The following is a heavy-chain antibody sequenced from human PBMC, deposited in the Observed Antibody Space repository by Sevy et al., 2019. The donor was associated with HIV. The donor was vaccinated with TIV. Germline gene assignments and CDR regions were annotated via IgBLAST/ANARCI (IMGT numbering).Heavy chain of an antibody. CDR1: GLTPSTYG. CDR3: ARDPRVYGDYLLAYFDY. D-gene: IGHD4-17*01. J-gene: IGHJ4*02. Sequence: GGSLRLSCAASGLTPSTYGIHWVRQAPGKGLEWVAVIGYDGNNKFYADSVKVRFTISRDDSKNTVFLQMYSLRAEDTAVYYCARDPRVYGDYLLAYFDYWGQGTLVTVSS. V-gene: IGHV3-33*01. CDR2: IGYDGNNK.